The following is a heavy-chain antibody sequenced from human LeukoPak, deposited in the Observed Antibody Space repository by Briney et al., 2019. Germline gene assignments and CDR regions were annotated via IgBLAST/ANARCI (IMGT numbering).Heavy chain of an antibody. D-gene: IGHD5-24*01. CDR2: IYHSGSS. J-gene: IGHJ4*02. CDR1: TYSISSGYY. Sequence: SETLSLTCTVSTYSISSGYYWGWIRRPPGKGLEWIGSIYHSGSSYYNPSLKSRVTISVDTSKNQFSLMLRSVTAADTAVYYCARHRSGWLQSSFDYWGQGTLVTVSS. CDR3: ARHRSGWLQSSFDY. V-gene: IGHV4-38-2*02.